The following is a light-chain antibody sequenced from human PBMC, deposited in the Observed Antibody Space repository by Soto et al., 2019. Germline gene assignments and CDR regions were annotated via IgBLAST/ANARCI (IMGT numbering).Light chain of an antibody. CDR2: DAS. CDR3: QQLSNWRST. V-gene: IGKV3-11*01. CDR1: QRVSSY. Sequence: EIVLTQSPATLSLSPGDRATLSCRASQRVSSYLAWYQQKPGQAPRLLIYDASNRATGIPTRFSGSGSGTDFTLTISTLEPEDFAVYYCQQLSNWRSTFGGGTKVEIK. J-gene: IGKJ4*01.